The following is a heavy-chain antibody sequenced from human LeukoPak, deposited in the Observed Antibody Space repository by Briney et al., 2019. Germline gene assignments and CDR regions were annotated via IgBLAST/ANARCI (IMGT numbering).Heavy chain of an antibody. CDR3: AGHEKRGSVTETFSYYFDY. D-gene: IGHD2/OR15-2a*01. CDR2: IYYSGST. J-gene: IGHJ4*02. V-gene: IGHV4-39*01. CDR1: GGSISSSNYY. Sequence: SETLSLTCTVSGGSISSSNYYWGWIRQPPGKGLEWIGSIYYSGSTHYNPSLKSRVTISVDTSKNQFSLKLSSVTAADTAVYYCAGHEKRGSVTETFSYYFDYWGQGTLVTVSS.